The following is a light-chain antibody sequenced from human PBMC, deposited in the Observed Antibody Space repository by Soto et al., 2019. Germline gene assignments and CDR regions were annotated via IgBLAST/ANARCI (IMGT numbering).Light chain of an antibody. CDR2: GAS. J-gene: IGKJ2*01. V-gene: IGKV3-20*01. CDR1: QSVSSNY. CDR3: QQYGRSPMFT. Sequence: EIGLTQSPGTLSLSPGERATLSCRASQSVSSNYLAWYQQKPGQAPRLLIYGASRGAAGIPDRFSGSGSGTDVTLTINRLEPEDFAVYFCQQYGRSPMFTFGQGTKLEIK.